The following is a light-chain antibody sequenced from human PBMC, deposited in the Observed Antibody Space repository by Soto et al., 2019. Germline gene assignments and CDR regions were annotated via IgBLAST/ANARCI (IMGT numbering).Light chain of an antibody. Sequence: EIVMTQSPATLSVSPGERASLPCSASQSIGGNLAWYQHSPGQAPRLLIYAASTRATGIPARFSGSGSGTEFTLTISSLQSEDFAVYYCQQYNSWPPITFGQGTLLEIK. CDR1: QSIGGN. J-gene: IGKJ5*01. CDR3: QQYNSWPPIT. CDR2: AAS. V-gene: IGKV3-15*01.